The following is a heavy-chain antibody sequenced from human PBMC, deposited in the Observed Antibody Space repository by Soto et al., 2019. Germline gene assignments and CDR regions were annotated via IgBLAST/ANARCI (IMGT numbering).Heavy chain of an antibody. CDR2: IIPILGIA. J-gene: IGHJ4*02. Sequence: QVQLVQSGAEVKKPGSSVKVSCKASGGTFSSYTISWVRQAPGQGLEWMGRIIPILGIANYAQKFQGRVTSTADKSTSTAYMELSSLRYEETAVYYCAVAARRRYFDYWGQGTLVTVSS. CDR1: GGTFSSYT. CDR3: AVAARRRYFDY. D-gene: IGHD6-6*01. V-gene: IGHV1-69*02.